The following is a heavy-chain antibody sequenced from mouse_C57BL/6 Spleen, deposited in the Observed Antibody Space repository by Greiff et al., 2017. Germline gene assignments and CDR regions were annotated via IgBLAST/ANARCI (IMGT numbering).Heavy chain of an antibody. CDR1: GYTFTDYY. V-gene: IGHV1-76*01. CDR3: ARAKGGFDY. Sequence: VQLQQSGAELVRPGASVKLSCKASGYTFTDYYINWVKQRPGQGLEWIARIYPGSGNTYYNEKFKGKATLTAEKSSSTAYMQLSSLTSEDSAVYFCARAKGGFDYWGQGTTLTVSS. J-gene: IGHJ2*01. CDR2: IYPGSGNT.